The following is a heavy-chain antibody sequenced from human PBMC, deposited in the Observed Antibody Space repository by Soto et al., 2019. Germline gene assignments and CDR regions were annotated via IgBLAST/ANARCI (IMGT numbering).Heavy chain of an antibody. D-gene: IGHD2-2*01. CDR1: RFTFSTYE. CDR3: VRYCSTTLCNGVATRSFDY. J-gene: IGHJ4*02. CDR2: ISTSGSTV. Sequence: GGSLRLSCAASRFTFSTYEMNWVRQAPGKGLEWVSYISTSGSTVYYADSVKGRFTISRDNTRNSLYLQMNSLRDEDTALYYCVRYCSTTLCNGVATRSFDYWGQGTMVTVSS. V-gene: IGHV3-48*03.